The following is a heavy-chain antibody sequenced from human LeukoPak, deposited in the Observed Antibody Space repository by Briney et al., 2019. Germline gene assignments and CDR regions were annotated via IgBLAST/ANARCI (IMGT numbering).Heavy chain of an antibody. CDR3: ARADGTTGAFYYYYYPMDV. Sequence: ASVTVSCKASGYTFTNYDINWVRQATGQGLEWMGWMNPNSGNTGYAQRFQGRVTMTRNTSISTAYMELSSLRSEDTAVYYCARADGTTGAFYYYYYPMDVWGQGTTVTVSS. V-gene: IGHV1-8*01. CDR2: MNPNSGNT. D-gene: IGHD1-1*01. J-gene: IGHJ6*02. CDR1: GYTFTNYD.